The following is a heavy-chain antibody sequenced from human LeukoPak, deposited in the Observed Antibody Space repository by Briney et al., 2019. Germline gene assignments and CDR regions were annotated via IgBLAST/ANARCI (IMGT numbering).Heavy chain of an antibody. J-gene: IGHJ3*02. CDR1: GYTFTSYD. D-gene: IGHD3-10*01. CDR2: MNPNSGNT. V-gene: IGHV1-8*01. CDR3: AASVLTDAFDI. Sequence: ASVKVSCKASGYTFTSYDINWVRQATGQGLEWMGWMNPNSGNTGYAQKFQGRVTITRDMSTTTAYMELSSLRSEDTAVYYCAASVLTDAFDIWGQGTMVTVSS.